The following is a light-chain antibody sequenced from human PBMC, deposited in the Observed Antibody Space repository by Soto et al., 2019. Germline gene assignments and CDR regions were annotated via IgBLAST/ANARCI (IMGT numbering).Light chain of an antibody. Sequence: EIVLTQSPATLSVSPGEGATLSCRAGQSIANNLAWYQQKPGQAPRLLIYGASTRATGIPARFSGSGSGTKFTLTISSLQSEDFAVYYCQQYNDWPPLTFGGGTKVEIK. CDR3: QQYNDWPPLT. CDR2: GAS. CDR1: QSIANN. J-gene: IGKJ4*01. V-gene: IGKV3-15*01.